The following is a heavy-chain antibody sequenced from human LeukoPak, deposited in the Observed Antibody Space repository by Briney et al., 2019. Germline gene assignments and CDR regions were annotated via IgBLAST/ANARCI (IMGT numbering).Heavy chain of an antibody. CDR1: GFTFSSYW. CDR2: IKQDGSEK. J-gene: IGHJ3*02. V-gene: IGHV3-7*03. CDR3: ARDGTCSGGSCYGSYDAFDI. Sequence: GRSLRLSCAASGFTFSSYWMSWVRQAPGKGLEWVANIKQDGSEKYYVDSVKGRFTISRDNAKNSLYLQMNSLRAEDTALYYCARDGTCSGGSCYGSYDAFDIWGQGTMVTVSS. D-gene: IGHD2-15*01.